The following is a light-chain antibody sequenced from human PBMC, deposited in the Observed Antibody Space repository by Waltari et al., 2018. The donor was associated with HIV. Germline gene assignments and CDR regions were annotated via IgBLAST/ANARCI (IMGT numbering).Light chain of an antibody. Sequence: DIEMTQAPSSISASLGDRVIITCRASQSINGDLAWYQVKPGQAPRLLIFGTFRLESGVPSRFSGSGSDTNFTLTIRRLQFEDFASYFCQQANNFPHTFGQGTTLEFK. V-gene: IGKV1-12*01. CDR2: GTF. J-gene: IGKJ2*01. CDR3: QQANNFPHT. CDR1: QSINGD.